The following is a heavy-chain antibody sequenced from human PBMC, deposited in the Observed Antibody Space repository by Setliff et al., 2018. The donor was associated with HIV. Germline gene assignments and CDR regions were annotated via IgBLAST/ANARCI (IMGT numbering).Heavy chain of an antibody. CDR3: ARGRYLPYCNADCYGRLDI. J-gene: IGHJ2*01. CDR1: GYTFTSYD. V-gene: IGHV1-8*02. Sequence: ASVKVSCKASGYTFTSYDINWVRQAPGQGFEWMVGSYSGNGNTGYAQKFQGRFTMTRDTSTGTVYMQLSSLISEDAAVYYCARGRYLPYCNADCYGRLDIWGRGTLVTVSS. CDR2: SYSGNGNT. D-gene: IGHD2-21*02.